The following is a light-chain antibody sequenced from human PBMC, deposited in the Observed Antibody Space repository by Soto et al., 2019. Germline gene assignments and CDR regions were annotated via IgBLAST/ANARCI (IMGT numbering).Light chain of an antibody. CDR3: LQSYSTPLS. CDR1: QGIGSY. CDR2: AAS. V-gene: IGKV1-39*01. Sequence: DIQMTQSPSTLSASVGDRVTISCRASQGIGSYLNWYQQKPGKAPKLLIYAASSLESGVPSRFSGSGSGTDFTPTISSLQPEDFATYYCLQSYSTPLSFGGGTKVDIK. J-gene: IGKJ4*01.